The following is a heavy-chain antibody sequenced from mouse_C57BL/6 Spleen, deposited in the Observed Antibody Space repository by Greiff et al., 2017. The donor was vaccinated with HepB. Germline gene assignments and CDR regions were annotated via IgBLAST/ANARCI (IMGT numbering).Heavy chain of an antibody. CDR1: GYAFSSYW. CDR3: ARNPITTVVDAMDY. CDR2: IYPGDGDT. Sequence: VQLQQSGAELVKPGASVKISCKASGYAFSSYWMNWVKQRPGKGLEWIGQIYPGDGDTNYNGKFKGKATLTADKSSSTAYMQLSSLTSEDSAVYFCARNPITTVVDAMDYWGQRTSVTVSS. J-gene: IGHJ4*01. V-gene: IGHV1-80*01. D-gene: IGHD1-1*01.